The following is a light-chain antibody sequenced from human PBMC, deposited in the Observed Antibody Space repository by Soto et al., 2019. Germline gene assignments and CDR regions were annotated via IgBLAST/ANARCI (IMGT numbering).Light chain of an antibody. J-gene: IGKJ1*01. Sequence: EIELTQSPGTLSLSPGERATLSCRASQSVSSSYLAWYQQKPGQAPRLLIYGASIRATGIPDRFSGSGSGTDFTLTISRLEPEDFAVYYCQQYGSSPPWTFGQGTKVEIK. CDR1: QSVSSSY. CDR2: GAS. CDR3: QQYGSSPPWT. V-gene: IGKV3-20*01.